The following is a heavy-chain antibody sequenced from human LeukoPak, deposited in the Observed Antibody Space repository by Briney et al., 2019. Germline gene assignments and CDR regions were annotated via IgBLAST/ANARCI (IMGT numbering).Heavy chain of an antibody. J-gene: IGHJ6*02. CDR2: IIPILGIA. Sequence: RRASVKLSCKASGGTFSSYAISWVRQAPGQGLEWMGRIIPILGIANYAQKFQGRVTITADKSTSTAYMELSSLRSEDTAVYYCARSGSSWRTNYYGMDVWGQGTTVTVSS. CDR3: ARSGSSWRTNYYGMDV. V-gene: IGHV1-69*04. CDR1: GGTFSSYA. D-gene: IGHD6-13*01.